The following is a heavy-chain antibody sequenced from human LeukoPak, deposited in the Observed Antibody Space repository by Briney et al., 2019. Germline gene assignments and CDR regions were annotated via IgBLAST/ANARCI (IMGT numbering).Heavy chain of an antibody. CDR1: GYTFTGSY. J-gene: IGHJ6*02. CDR2: INPNSGGT. Sequence: ASVKVSCKASGYTFTGSYMHWVRQAPGQGLEWMGWINPNSGGTNYAQKFQGRVTMTRDTSISTAYMELSRLRSDDTAVYYCARARVRSSGWPGMYYYYYGMDVWGQGTTVTVSS. D-gene: IGHD6-19*01. CDR3: ARARVRSSGWPGMYYYYYGMDV. V-gene: IGHV1-2*02.